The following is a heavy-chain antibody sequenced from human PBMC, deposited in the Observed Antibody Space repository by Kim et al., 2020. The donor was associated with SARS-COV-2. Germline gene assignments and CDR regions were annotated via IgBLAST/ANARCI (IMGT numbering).Heavy chain of an antibody. CDR2: IYYSGST. V-gene: IGHV4-61*01. D-gene: IGHD6-6*01. J-gene: IGHJ5*02. CDR3: ARDLMGYSSSSVGLGIAWFYP. CDR1: GGSVSSGSYY. Sequence: SETLSLTCTVSGGSVSSGSYYWSWIRQPPGKGLEWIGYIYYSGSTNYNPSLKSRVTISVDTSKNQFSLKLSSVTAADTAVYYCARDLMGYSSSSVGLGIAWFYPWGQGTLVTVSS.